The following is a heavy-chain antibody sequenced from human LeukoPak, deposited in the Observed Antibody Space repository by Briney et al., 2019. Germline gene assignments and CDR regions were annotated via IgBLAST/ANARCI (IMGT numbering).Heavy chain of an antibody. D-gene: IGHD6-19*01. CDR1: GGSFSGYY. J-gene: IGHJ4*02. V-gene: IGHV4-34*01. CDR2: INHSGST. Sequence: SETLSLTCAVYGGSFSGYYWSWIRQPPGKGLEWIGEINHSGSTNYNPSLESRVTISVDTSKNQFSLKLSSVTAADTAVYYCARGRSSPRPYYFDYWGQGTLVTVSS. CDR3: ARGRSSPRPYYFDY.